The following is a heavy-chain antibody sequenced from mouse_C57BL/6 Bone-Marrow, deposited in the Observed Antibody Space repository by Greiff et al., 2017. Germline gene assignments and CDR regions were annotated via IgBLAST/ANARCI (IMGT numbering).Heavy chain of an antibody. CDR1: GFTFSDYY. Sequence: EVKLVESGGGLVQPGGSLKLSCAASGFTFSDYYMYWVRQTPEKRLAWVAYISNGGGSTYYPATVKGRFTISRDNAKNTLCRQRGRLKSEDTAMYYCARLGYYGSIAWFAYWGQGTLVTVSA. D-gene: IGHD1-1*01. J-gene: IGHJ3*01. V-gene: IGHV5-12*01. CDR3: ARLGYYGSIAWFAY. CDR2: ISNGGGST.